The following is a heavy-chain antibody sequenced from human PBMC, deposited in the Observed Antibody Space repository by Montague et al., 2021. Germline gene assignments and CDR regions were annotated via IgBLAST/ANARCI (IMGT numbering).Heavy chain of an antibody. CDR3: ARVFSSWYVGWFDP. Sequence: SETLSLTCTVSGASITSSIYYWGSTRQSPAKGLAWIGCMYNSGYSYSQPSLRSRITMAVDTPKNHFSLKLSSVTAADTAIYYCARVFSSWYVGWFDPWGQGTLVTVSS. CDR2: MYNSGYS. J-gene: IGHJ5*02. D-gene: IGHD6-13*01. CDR1: GASITSSIYY. V-gene: IGHV4-39*02.